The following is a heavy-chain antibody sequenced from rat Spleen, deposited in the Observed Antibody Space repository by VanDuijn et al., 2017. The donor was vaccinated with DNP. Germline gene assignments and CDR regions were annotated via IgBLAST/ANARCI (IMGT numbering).Heavy chain of an antibody. J-gene: IGHJ2*01. CDR2: ISPSGRRP. V-gene: IGHV5-22*01. Sequence: EVKLVESGGGLVQPGRSLKLSCAASGFTFSNYYMAWVRQAPKKGLEWVATISPSGRRPDYSESVKGRFTISRDNGKSSLDLQMNSLKSADTATYYCVRERYGVDYWGQGVLVTVSS. CDR1: GFTFSNYY. CDR3: VRERYGVDY. D-gene: IGHD1-7*01.